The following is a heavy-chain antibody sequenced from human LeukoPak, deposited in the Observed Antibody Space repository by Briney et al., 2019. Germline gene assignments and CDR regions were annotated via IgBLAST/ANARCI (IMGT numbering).Heavy chain of an antibody. V-gene: IGHV3-23*01. J-gene: IGHJ4*02. D-gene: IGHD3-22*01. Sequence: GGSLRLSCAASGFTFSSYAVSWVRQAPGKGLEWVSGTSGSGGSTYYADSVKGRVTISRDNSKNTLYLQMNSLRAEDTAVYYCAKDSYYYDSSSYYYYWGQGTRVTVSS. CDR2: TSGSGGST. CDR1: GFTFSSYA. CDR3: AKDSYYYDSSSYYYY.